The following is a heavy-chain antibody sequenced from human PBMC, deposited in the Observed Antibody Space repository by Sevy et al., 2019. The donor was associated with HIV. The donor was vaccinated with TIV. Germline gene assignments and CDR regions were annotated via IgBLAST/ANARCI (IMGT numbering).Heavy chain of an antibody. CDR3: ARGQWEHPF. J-gene: IGHJ4*02. D-gene: IGHD1-26*01. Sequence: SDTLSLTCAVYDGSFSGYYWTWIRQPPGKGLEWIGEIMPGGITNYNPSLKSRVTISIDTSKNQFSLKVKSVTAADTAIYYCARGQWEHPFWGQGTQVTVSS. V-gene: IGHV4-34*01. CDR2: IMPGGIT. CDR1: DGSFSGYY.